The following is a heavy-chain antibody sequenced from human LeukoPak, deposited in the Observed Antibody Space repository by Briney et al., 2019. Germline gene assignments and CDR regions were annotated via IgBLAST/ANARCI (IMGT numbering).Heavy chain of an antibody. D-gene: IGHD2-21*02. CDR3: AAEAIVVVTARDYWYFDL. CDR2: IIPILGIP. Sequence: ASVKVSCKASGGTFSSYAISWVRQAPGQGLEWMGRIIPILGIPNYAQKFQGRVTITADKSTTTAYMELSSLRSEDTAVYYCAAEAIVVVTARDYWYFDLWGRGTLVTVSS. V-gene: IGHV1-69*04. J-gene: IGHJ2*01. CDR1: GGTFSSYA.